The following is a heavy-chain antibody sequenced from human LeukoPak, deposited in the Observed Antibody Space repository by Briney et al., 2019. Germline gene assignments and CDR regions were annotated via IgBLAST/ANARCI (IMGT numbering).Heavy chain of an antibody. Sequence: GGSLRLSCAASGFTFSSYAMSWVRQAPGKGLEWVSAISGSGGSTYYADSVKGRFTISRDNSKNTLYLQMNSLRAEDTAVYYCAKQYYDFWSGYYAADYYYYYGMDVWGRGTTVTVSS. CDR1: GFTFSSYA. CDR2: ISGSGGST. CDR3: AKQYYDFWSGYYAADYYYYYGMDV. V-gene: IGHV3-23*01. J-gene: IGHJ6*02. D-gene: IGHD3-3*01.